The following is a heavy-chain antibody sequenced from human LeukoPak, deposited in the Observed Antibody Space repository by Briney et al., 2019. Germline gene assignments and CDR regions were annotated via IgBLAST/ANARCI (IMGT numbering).Heavy chain of an antibody. D-gene: IGHD3-10*01. V-gene: IGHV1-69*13. Sequence: AASVKVSCKASGGTFSSYAISWVRQAPGQGLEWMGGIIPIFGTANYAQKFQGRVTITADESTSTAYMELSSLRSEDTAVYYCARRARGRGRVDYYYGMDVWGQGTTVTVSS. CDR3: ARRARGRGRVDYYYGMDV. CDR2: IIPIFGTA. J-gene: IGHJ6*02. CDR1: GGTFSSYA.